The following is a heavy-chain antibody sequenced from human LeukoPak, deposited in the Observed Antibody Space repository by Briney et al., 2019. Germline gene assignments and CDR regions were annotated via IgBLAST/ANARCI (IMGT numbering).Heavy chain of an antibody. CDR3: ARDHCSSTSCYTDY. CDR2: ISSSGSTI. V-gene: IGHV3-48*03. Sequence: GGSLRLSCAASGFTFSSYEMNWVRQAPGKGLEWVSYISSSGSTIYYADSVKGRFTISRDNAKNSLYLQMNSLRAEDTAVYYCARDHCSSTSCYTDYWSQATLVTV. D-gene: IGHD2-2*02. CDR1: GFTFSSYE. J-gene: IGHJ4*02.